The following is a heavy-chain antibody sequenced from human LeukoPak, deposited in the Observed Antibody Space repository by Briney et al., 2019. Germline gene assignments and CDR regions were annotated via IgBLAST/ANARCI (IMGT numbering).Heavy chain of an antibody. J-gene: IGHJ4*02. V-gene: IGHV4-4*07. Sequence: PSETLSLTCTVSGGSISSYYWSWIRQPAGEGLEWLGHIYASGTTNYNPSLNSRVTMSVDTSKNQFSLRLASVTAADTAVYYCARVADRFGYNYGIDEYFDYWGQGTLVTVSS. CDR1: GGSISSYY. CDR3: ARVADRFGYNYGIDEYFDY. D-gene: IGHD5-18*01. CDR2: IYASGTT.